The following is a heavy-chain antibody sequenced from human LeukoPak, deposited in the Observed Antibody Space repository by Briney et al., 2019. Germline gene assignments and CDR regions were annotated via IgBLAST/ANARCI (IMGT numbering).Heavy chain of an antibody. CDR3: ARGRDGHNWIDY. V-gene: IGHV3-33*08. D-gene: IGHD5-24*01. Sequence: PGGSLGLSCAASGFTFSSCGMHWVRQAPGKGLEWVAVIWYDGTNKYYADSVKGRFTISRDNSKNTLYLQMNGLRAEDTAVYYCARGRDGHNWIDYWGQGTLVTVSS. CDR2: IWYDGTNK. J-gene: IGHJ4*02. CDR1: GFTFSSCG.